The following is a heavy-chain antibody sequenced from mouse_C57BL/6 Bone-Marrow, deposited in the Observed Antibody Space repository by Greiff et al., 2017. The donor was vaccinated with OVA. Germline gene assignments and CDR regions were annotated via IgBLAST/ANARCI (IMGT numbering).Heavy chain of an antibody. CDR3: ARYYGSSPYYYAMDY. D-gene: IGHD1-1*01. CDR2: IWSDGST. V-gene: IGHV2-6*03. Sequence: VKLVESGPGLVAPSQSLSITCTVSGFSLTSYGVHWVRQPPGKGLEWLVVIWSDGSTTYNSALKSRLSISKDNSKSQVFLKMNSLQTDDTAMYYCARYYGSSPYYYAMDYWGQGTSVTVSS. J-gene: IGHJ4*01. CDR1: GFSLTSYG.